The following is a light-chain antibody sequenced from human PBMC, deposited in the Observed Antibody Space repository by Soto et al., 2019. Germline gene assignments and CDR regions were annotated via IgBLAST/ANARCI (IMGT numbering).Light chain of an antibody. CDR3: QSYDNALSGWV. Sequence: QAVVTQPPSVSGAPGQRVTISCTGRSSNIGAGYDVHWYQQFPGTAPKLLIYANSNRPSGVPDRFSGSKSGTSASLAITGLQAEDEADYYCQSYDNALSGWVFGGGTKLTVL. CDR2: ANS. V-gene: IGLV1-40*01. J-gene: IGLJ3*02. CDR1: SSNIGAGYD.